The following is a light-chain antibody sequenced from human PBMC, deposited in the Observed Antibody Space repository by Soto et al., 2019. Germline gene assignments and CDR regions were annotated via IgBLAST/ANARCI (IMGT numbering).Light chain of an antibody. CDR1: EGISSY. Sequence: AIRMTQSPSSFSASTGDRVTITCRASEGISSYLAWYHQKPGKAPKLLIYAASTLQSGVPSRFSGSGSGTDFTLTISCLQSEDFATYYCQQYYSYPRTYGGGTQVEIK. J-gene: IGKJ4*01. CDR3: QQYYSYPRT. CDR2: AAS. V-gene: IGKV1-8*01.